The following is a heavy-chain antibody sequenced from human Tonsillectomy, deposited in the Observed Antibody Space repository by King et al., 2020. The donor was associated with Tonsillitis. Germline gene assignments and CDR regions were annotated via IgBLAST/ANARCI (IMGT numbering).Heavy chain of an antibody. Sequence: TLKESGPTLVKPTQTLTLTCTFSGFSLSTSGVGVAWIRQPPGKALEWLALIYWNDDKRYSPSLKSRLTITKDTSKNQVVLTVTNMDPVDTATYYCAHQRGGEGWLQFFDYWGQGTLVTVSS. D-gene: IGHD5-24*01. CDR3: AHQRGGEGWLQFFDY. CDR2: IYWNDDK. V-gene: IGHV2-5*01. CDR1: GFSLSTSGVG. J-gene: IGHJ4*02.